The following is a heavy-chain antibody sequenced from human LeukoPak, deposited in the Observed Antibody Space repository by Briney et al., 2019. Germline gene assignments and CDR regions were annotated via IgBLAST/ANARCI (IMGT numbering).Heavy chain of an antibody. CDR3: ARHGYDILTGYLNIFSDY. CDR2: IYPGDSDT. Sequence: GESLQISSKGSGCSFSSYWIGWGRRMAGKGVEWMGIIYPGDSDTRYSPSFQGQVTISADKSISTAYLQWSSLKASDTAMYYCARHGYDILTGYLNIFSDYWGQGTLVTVSS. J-gene: IGHJ4*02. V-gene: IGHV5-51*01. D-gene: IGHD3-9*01. CDR1: GCSFSSYW.